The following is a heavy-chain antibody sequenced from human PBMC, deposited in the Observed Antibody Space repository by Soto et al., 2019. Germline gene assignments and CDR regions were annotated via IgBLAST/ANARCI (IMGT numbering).Heavy chain of an antibody. V-gene: IGHV4-30-4*01. CDR3: ARATMVFFFDY. D-gene: IGHD3-10*01. Sequence: TLSLTCTFSGGSSSSGDYYWSWIRQPPGKGLEWIGYIYYSGSTYYNPSLKSRATISIDTSKDQFSLELDSVTAADTAAYYCARATMVFFFDYWGQGTLVTVSS. CDR1: GGSSSSGDYY. CDR2: IYYSGST. J-gene: IGHJ4*02.